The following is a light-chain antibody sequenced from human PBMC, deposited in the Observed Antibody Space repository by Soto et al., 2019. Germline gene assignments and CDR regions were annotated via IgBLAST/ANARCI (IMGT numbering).Light chain of an antibody. Sequence: DIQMTQFPSTLSASIGDRVTITCRASQTISRSLAWYQQKPGKSPKLQIYKAPNLETGVPSRFSGSGSGTEFALTISSLQPDDFATYYCQQYTRYSPYTFGQGTRLEIK. CDR1: QTISRS. CDR3: QQYTRYSPYT. V-gene: IGKV1-5*03. CDR2: KAP. J-gene: IGKJ2*01.